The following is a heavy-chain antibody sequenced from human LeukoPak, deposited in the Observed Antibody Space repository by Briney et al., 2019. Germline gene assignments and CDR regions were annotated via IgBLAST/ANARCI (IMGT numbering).Heavy chain of an antibody. J-gene: IGHJ4*02. V-gene: IGHV3-23*01. CDR1: GFTFSSYA. CDR2: ISGSGGST. CDR3: AVKGGYNDWDAPFDY. D-gene: IGHD5-12*01. Sequence: PGGSLRLSCAASGFTFSSYAMSWVRQAPGKGLEWVSAISGSGGSTSYADSVKGRFTISRDNGKKELYLQMNSLGAEDTAVYYCAVKGGYNDWDAPFDYWGQGTLVTVSS.